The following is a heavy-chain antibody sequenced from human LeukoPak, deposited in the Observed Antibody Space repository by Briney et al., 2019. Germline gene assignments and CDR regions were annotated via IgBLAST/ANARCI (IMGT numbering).Heavy chain of an antibody. CDR2: IYHSGST. J-gene: IGHJ4*02. CDR1: GGFISSSNW. CDR3: AQLGNDY. Sequence: PSETLSLTCAVSGGFISSSNWWSWVRQPPGKGLEWIGEIYHSGSTNYNPSSKRRVTISVDKSNNRFSLKLSSVTAADTAVYYCAQLGNDYWGQGTLVTVSS. V-gene: IGHV4-4*02. D-gene: IGHD6-13*01.